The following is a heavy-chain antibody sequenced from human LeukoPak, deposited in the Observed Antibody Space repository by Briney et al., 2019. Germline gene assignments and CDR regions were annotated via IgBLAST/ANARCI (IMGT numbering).Heavy chain of an antibody. J-gene: IGHJ4*02. CDR1: GFTVNGNY. Sequence: PGGSLRLSCAASGFTVNGNYMSWVRQAPGKGLEWVSVIYSDGGTYYSDYVKGRFTISRDYSKNTLYLQMSSLRVEDTAVYYCARDSKGPDFWGQGTLVTVSS. CDR2: IYSDGGT. D-gene: IGHD3/OR15-3a*01. V-gene: IGHV3-53*01. CDR3: ARDSKGPDF.